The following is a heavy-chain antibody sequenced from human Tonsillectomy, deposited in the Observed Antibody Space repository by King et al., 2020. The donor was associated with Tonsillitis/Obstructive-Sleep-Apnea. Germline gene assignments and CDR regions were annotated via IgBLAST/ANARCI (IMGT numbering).Heavy chain of an antibody. V-gene: IGHV1-2*06. J-gene: IGHJ6*03. CDR1: GYTFTGHQ. CDR2: INPHSGDT. CDR3: AREVDYYPSGSLVYYYYMDV. D-gene: IGHD3-10*01. Sequence: GQLVQSGAEVKKPGASVKVSCKASGYTFTGHQMHWVRQAPGQGLEWVGRINPHSGDTNHAQKFQGRVTMTRDTSISTVYMELTRLRSDDTAVYYCAREVDYYPSGSLVYYYYMDVWGKGTTVTVSS.